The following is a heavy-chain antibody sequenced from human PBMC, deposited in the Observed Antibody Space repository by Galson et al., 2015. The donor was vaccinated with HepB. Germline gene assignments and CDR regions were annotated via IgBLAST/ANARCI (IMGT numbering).Heavy chain of an antibody. V-gene: IGHV1-8*01. D-gene: IGHD2-15*01. CDR3: AKVGCSGGSCHWYFDL. J-gene: IGHJ2*01. CDR1: GYTFTNYD. CDR2: MNPKSGNT. Sequence: SVKVSCKASGYTFTNYDINWVRQATGQGLEWMGWMNPKSGNTGYPQKFQGRVTMTRNTSISTAYLELSSLRSEDTAMYYCAKVGCSGGSCHWYFDLWGRGTLVTVSS.